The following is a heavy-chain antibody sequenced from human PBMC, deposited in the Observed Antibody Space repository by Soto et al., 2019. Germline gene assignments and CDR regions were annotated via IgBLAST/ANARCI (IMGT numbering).Heavy chain of an antibody. CDR3: ARVSWEQLVTEYYFDY. CDR2: IYYSGST. D-gene: IGHD6-6*01. CDR1: RYTFTSYY. Sequence: LCCKASRYTFTSYYWSWIRQLPGKGLEWIGYIYYSGSTNYNPSLTSRVTISVDTSKNQLSLKLSSVTAADTAVYYCARVSWEQLVTEYYFDYWGQGTLVTVSS. J-gene: IGHJ4*02. V-gene: IGHV4-59*01.